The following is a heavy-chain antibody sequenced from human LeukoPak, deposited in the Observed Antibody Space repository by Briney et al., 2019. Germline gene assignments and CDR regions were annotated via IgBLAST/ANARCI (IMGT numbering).Heavy chain of an antibody. Sequence: PRGSLRLSCAASGFTFSSYSMNWVRQAPGKGLEWVSSISSSSSYIYYADSVKGRFTIPRDHAKNSLYLQMNSLRAEDTALYYCAREDSSGYDYWGQGTLVTVSS. CDR3: AREDSSGYDY. D-gene: IGHD3-22*01. V-gene: IGHV3-21*01. CDR2: ISSSSSYI. J-gene: IGHJ4*02. CDR1: GFTFSSYS.